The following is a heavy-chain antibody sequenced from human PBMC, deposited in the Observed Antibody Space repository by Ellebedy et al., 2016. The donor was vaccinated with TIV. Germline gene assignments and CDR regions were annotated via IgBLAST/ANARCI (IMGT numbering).Heavy chain of an antibody. D-gene: IGHD6-19*01. Sequence: PGGSLRLSCAASGFTVSSNYMSWVRQAPGKGLEWVSVIYSGGSTYYADSVKGRFTISRDNSKNTLYLQMNSLRAEDTAVYYCAKDSAGYSSGWYAPYYFDYWGQGTLVTVSS. V-gene: IGHV3-53*01. CDR2: IYSGGST. CDR1: GFTVSSNY. J-gene: IGHJ4*02. CDR3: AKDSAGYSSGWYAPYYFDY.